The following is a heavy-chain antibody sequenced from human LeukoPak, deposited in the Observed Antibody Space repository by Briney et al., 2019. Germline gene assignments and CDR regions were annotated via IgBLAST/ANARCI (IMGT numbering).Heavy chain of an antibody. CDR2: IYSGDSA. CDR3: ARTEKSGSSYYFYGMDV. J-gene: IGHJ6*02. Sequence: GGSLRLSCAVSGFIVSHSYMSWVRQAPGKGLEWVSVIYSGDSAYYANSVKGRFSITRDNSKNTLYLQMNSLRAEDTAVYYCARTEKSGSSYYFYGMDVWGQGTTVTVSS. V-gene: IGHV3-66*01. CDR1: GFIVSHSY. D-gene: IGHD3-10*01.